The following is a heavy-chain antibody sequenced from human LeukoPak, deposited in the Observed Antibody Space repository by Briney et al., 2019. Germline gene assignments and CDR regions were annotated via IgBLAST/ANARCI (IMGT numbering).Heavy chain of an antibody. D-gene: IGHD3-3*01. Sequence: GGSLRLSCAASGSTFSTYWMHWVRQDPGKGLVWVSRISSDASITSYADPVKGRFTISRDNAKNSLYLQMNSLRAEDTAVYYCARENDFWSGFDYWGQGTLVTVSS. CDR2: ISSDASIT. CDR3: ARENDFWSGFDY. CDR1: GSTFSTYW. J-gene: IGHJ4*02. V-gene: IGHV3-74*01.